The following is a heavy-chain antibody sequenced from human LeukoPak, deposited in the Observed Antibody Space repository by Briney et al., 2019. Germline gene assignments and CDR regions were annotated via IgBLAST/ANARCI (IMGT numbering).Heavy chain of an antibody. CDR3: ATYSGYDRIFDY. J-gene: IGHJ4*02. CDR2: ISGSSSAI. Sequence: GGSLRLSCAASGFTFSTYGMNWVRQAPGKGLEWVSYISGSSSAINYADSVKGRFTISRDNAKNSLYLQMNSLRAGDTAVYYCATYSGYDRIFDYWGQGALVTVSS. V-gene: IGHV3-48*01. CDR1: GFTFSTYG. D-gene: IGHD5-12*01.